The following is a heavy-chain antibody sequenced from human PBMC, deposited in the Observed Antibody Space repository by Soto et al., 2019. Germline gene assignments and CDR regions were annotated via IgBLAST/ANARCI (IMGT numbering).Heavy chain of an antibody. CDR3: ASARHIGP. J-gene: IGHJ5*02. CDR2: IKQDGSER. CDR1: GFILGNYW. D-gene: IGHD2-21*01. Sequence: GGSLRLSCAASGFILGNYWMSWVRQAPGKGPEWVANIKQDGSERNYVDSVKGRFTISRDTADNSLYLQMNSLRVEDTGVEYCASARHIGPWGQGTLVTVSS. V-gene: IGHV3-7*01.